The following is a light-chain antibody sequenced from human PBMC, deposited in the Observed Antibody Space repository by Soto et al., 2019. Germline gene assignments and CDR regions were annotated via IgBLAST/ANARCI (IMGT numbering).Light chain of an antibody. CDR1: NIGTKS. J-gene: IGLJ1*01. CDR2: EDS. V-gene: IGLV3-21*02. Sequence: SYELTQPPSVSVAPGQTARITCGGNNIGTKSVNWYQQKPGQAPVLVVYEDSGRPSGIPERFSGSNSGNTATLTISRVEAGDEADYYCHVWDGSSDHYVFGTGTKLTVL. CDR3: HVWDGSSDHYV.